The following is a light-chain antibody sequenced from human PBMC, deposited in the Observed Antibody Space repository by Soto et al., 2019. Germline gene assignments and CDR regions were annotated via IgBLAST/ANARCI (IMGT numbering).Light chain of an antibody. J-gene: IGLJ2*01. CDR1: SGHSEYA. V-gene: IGLV4-69*01. CDR2: LNSDGSH. CDR3: QTWGTGIPI. Sequence: QPVLTQSPSASASLGASVKLTCTLSSGHSEYAIAWHQQQPEKGPRYLMSLNSDGSHINGDGIPERFSGSRSGAERYLTISSLQSEDEADYYCQTWGTGIPIFGGGTKVTVL.